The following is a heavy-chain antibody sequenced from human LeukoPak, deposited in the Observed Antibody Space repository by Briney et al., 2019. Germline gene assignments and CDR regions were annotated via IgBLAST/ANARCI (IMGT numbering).Heavy chain of an antibody. CDR1: GDSISSYY. Sequence: PSETLSLTCTVSGDSISSYYWSWIRQPPGKGLEWIGYIYHSGSTNYNPSLKSRVTISADTSKDQFSLKLTSVTAADTAVYYCATGYSSTWYYFDYWGQGTLVTVSS. D-gene: IGHD6-13*01. CDR3: ATGYSSTWYYFDY. V-gene: IGHV4-59*01. CDR2: IYHSGST. J-gene: IGHJ4*02.